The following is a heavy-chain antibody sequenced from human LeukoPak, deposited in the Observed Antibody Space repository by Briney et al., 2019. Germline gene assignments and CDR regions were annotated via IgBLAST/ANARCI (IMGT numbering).Heavy chain of an antibody. J-gene: IGHJ5*02. CDR2: LTGNGDIT. Sequence: RPGGSLRLSCAASGFTFSNYAMFWVRQAPGKGLEWVSGLTGNGDITYYTDYVKGRFNISRDNSKNTLYLEMNNLRAEDTALYYCAKRGNTISFFDPWDQGTLVTVYS. CDR3: AKRGNTISFFDP. V-gene: IGHV3-23*01. CDR1: GFTFSNYA. D-gene: IGHD1-1*01.